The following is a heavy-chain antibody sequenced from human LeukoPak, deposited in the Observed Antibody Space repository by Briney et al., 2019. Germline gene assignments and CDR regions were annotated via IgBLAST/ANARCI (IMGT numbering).Heavy chain of an antibody. D-gene: IGHD2-15*01. CDR3: ARHRSGGSQDDAFDI. Sequence: PGGSLRLSCAASGFTFSSYEMNWVRQAPGKGLEWVSYISSSGSTIYYADSVKGRFTISRDNAKNSLYLQMNSLRAEDTAVYYGARHRSGGSQDDAFDIWGQGTMVTVSS. CDR1: GFTFSSYE. V-gene: IGHV3-48*03. J-gene: IGHJ3*02. CDR2: ISSSGSTI.